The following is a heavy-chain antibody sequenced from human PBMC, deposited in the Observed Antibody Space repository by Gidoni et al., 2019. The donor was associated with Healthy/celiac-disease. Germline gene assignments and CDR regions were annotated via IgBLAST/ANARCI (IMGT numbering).Heavy chain of an antibody. D-gene: IGHD3-3*01. CDR2: IRAYNGNT. Sequence: QVQLVQSGAEVKKPGASVKVSCKASGYTFTSYGISWVRQAPGQGIEWMGWIRAYNGNTNYAQKLQGRGTMTTDTSTSTAYMELRSLRSDDTAVYYCARDIWSGYYLYYYYGMDVWGQGTTVTVSS. CDR3: ARDIWSGYYLYYYYGMDV. V-gene: IGHV1-18*04. CDR1: GYTFTSYG. J-gene: IGHJ6*02.